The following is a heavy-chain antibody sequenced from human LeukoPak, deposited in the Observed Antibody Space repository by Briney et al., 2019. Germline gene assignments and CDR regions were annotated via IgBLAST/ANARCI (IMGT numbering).Heavy chain of an antibody. V-gene: IGHV4-59*01. J-gene: IGHJ6*03. CDR3: GGGGGYSYGYGPGCYYYYYMDV. Sequence: SETLSLTCTVSGGSISSYYWSWIRQPPGKGLEWIGYIYYSGSTNYNPSLKSRFTISVDTSKNQFSLKLSSVTAADTAVYYCGGGGGYSYGYGPGCYYYYYMDVWGKGTTVTVSS. D-gene: IGHD5-18*01. CDR2: IYYSGST. CDR1: GGSISSYY.